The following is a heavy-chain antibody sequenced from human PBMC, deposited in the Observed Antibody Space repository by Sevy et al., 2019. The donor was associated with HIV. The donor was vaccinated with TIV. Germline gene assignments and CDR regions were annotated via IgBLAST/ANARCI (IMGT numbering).Heavy chain of an antibody. CDR3: TRWRGARSISDY. V-gene: IGHV3-49*04. CDR1: GFTFGDYA. D-gene: IGHD1-26*01. CDR2: LKSKAYGGTI. Sequence: GGSLRLSCAASGFTFGDYAMSWVRQAPGKGLEWVAFLKSKAYGGTIDHAAAVKGRVTISRDDSISIAYLQMTDLKAEDTAVYYCTRWRGARSISDYWGQGVLVTVSS. J-gene: IGHJ4*02.